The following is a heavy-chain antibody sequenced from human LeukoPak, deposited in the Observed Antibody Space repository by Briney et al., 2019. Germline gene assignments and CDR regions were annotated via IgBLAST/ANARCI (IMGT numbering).Heavy chain of an antibody. Sequence: GASVKVSCKASGYTFTSYDINWVRQATGQGLEWMGWMNPNSGNTGYAQKFQGRVTMTRNTSISTAYMELSSLRSEDTAVYYCGRVFDSSGYYLDYWGQGTLVTVSS. CDR2: MNPNSGNT. D-gene: IGHD3-22*01. CDR3: GRVFDSSGYYLDY. V-gene: IGHV1-8*01. J-gene: IGHJ4*02. CDR1: GYTFTSYD.